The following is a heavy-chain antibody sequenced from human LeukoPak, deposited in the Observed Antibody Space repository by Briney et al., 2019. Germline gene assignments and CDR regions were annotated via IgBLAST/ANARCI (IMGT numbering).Heavy chain of an antibody. CDR3: AKVIVSVDTAIDY. Sequence: GGSLRLSCGASGFXFSSYAISWVRQAPGRGLKWVSGISGRGGPTFYADSVKGRFTISRDNSKNTLYLQMHSLRAEDTALYYCAKVIVSVDTAIDYWGQGTLVTVSS. CDR2: ISGRGGPT. CDR1: GFXFSSYA. J-gene: IGHJ4*02. V-gene: IGHV3-23*01. D-gene: IGHD5-18*01.